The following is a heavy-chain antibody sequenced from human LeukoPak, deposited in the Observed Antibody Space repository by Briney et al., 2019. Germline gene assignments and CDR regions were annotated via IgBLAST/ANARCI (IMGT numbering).Heavy chain of an antibody. J-gene: IGHJ4*02. CDR1: GLTVSSNY. CDR3: AGGGDISGLDD. D-gene: IGHD3-22*01. Sequence: GGSLRRSCAASGLTVSSNYMSWVRQAPGKGLEWVSVIYSGGSTYYADSVKGRFTISRDNSKNALYLQMNSLRAEDTAVYYCAGGGDISGLDDWGQGTLVTVSS. CDR2: IYSGGST. V-gene: IGHV3-66*01.